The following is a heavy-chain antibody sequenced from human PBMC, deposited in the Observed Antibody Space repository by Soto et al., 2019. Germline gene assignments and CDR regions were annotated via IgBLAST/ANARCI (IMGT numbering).Heavy chain of an antibody. CDR3: AREWAYSAYYYYGMDV. V-gene: IGHV1-69*13. D-gene: IGHD3-16*01. Sequence: SVNVSSKAYAGTFSSYAIIWVQQAPGQALEWMGGIIPIFGTANYAQKFQGRVTITADESTSTAYMELSRLRSEDTAVYYCAREWAYSAYYYYGMDVWGQGTTVTVSS. CDR1: AGTFSSYA. J-gene: IGHJ6*02. CDR2: IIPIFGTA.